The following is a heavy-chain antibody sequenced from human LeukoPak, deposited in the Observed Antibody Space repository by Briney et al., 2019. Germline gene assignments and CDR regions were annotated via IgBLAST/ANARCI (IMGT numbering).Heavy chain of an antibody. V-gene: IGHV4-59*01. J-gene: IGHJ6*03. CDR3: ARAGRGYNYGFVPSEVDYYYYYMDV. D-gene: IGHD5-18*01. Sequence: SETLSLTCTVSGGPISSYYWSWIRQPPGKGLEWIGYIYYSGSTNYNPSLKSRVTISLDTSKNLFSLKLSSVTAADTAVYYCARAGRGYNYGFVPSEVDYYYYYMDVWGKGTTVTVSS. CDR1: GGPISSYY. CDR2: IYYSGST.